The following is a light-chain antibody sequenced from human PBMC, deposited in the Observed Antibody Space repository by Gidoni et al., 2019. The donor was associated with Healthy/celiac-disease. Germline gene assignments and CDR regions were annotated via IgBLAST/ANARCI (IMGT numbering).Light chain of an antibody. CDR3: QQYGSSPLT. V-gene: IGKV3-20*01. CDR2: GAS. CDR1: QSVSSSY. Sequence: CRASQSVSSSYLAWYQQKLGQAPRLLIYGASSRATGIPDRFSGSGSGTDFTLTISRLEPEDFAVYYCQQYGSSPLTFGGGTKVEIK. J-gene: IGKJ4*01.